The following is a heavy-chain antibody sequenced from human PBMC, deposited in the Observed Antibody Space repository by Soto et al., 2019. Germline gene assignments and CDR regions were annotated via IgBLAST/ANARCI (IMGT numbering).Heavy chain of an antibody. J-gene: IGHJ4*02. Sequence: PXESLRLSCETSGFTFINYWMSWVRQAPGKGLEWVSNIKQDGSEHYYVDSVKGRFTNSRDNAKNSVYLQMDSLRGDDTAIYYCVRDPSSGYDYWGQGTLVTVSS. CDR2: IKQDGSEH. CDR3: VRDPSSGYDY. CDR1: GFTFINYW. D-gene: IGHD6-19*01. V-gene: IGHV3-7*01.